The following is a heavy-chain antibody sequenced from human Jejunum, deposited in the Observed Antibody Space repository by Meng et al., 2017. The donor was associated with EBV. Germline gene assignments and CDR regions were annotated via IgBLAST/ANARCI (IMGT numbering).Heavy chain of an antibody. V-gene: IGHV3-23*01. CDR3: AKLLKY. CDR1: GLTFSSSA. CDR2: ISGSAGST. Sequence: HLLGSGVGLVLPGGSLGLSCAASGLTFSSSAMSWVRQAPGKGLEWVSVISGSAGSTYYADSVKGRFTISRDTSNNTLYLQMNSLRAEDTAIYYCAKLLKYWGQGTLVTVSS. J-gene: IGHJ4*02.